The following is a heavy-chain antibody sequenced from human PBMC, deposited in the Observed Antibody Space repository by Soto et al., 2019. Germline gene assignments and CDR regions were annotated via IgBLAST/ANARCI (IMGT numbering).Heavy chain of an antibody. D-gene: IGHD6-19*01. CDR1: GGSIRSGGYY. J-gene: IGHJ4*02. V-gene: IGHV4-31*01. CDR2: IYYSGST. CDR3: ASPGGQWLVPVH. Sequence: PSETLSLTCTVSGGSIRSGGYYWSWIRQHPGKGLEWIGYIYYSGSTNYSPSFQGHVTISADKSISTAYLQWSSLKASDTAMYYCASPGGQWLVPVHWGQGTLVTVS.